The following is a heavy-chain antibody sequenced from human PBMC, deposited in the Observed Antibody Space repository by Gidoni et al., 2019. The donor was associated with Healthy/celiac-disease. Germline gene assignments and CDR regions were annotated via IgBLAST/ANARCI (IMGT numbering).Heavy chain of an antibody. V-gene: IGHV3-9*01. J-gene: IGHJ4*02. CDR1: GFTFDDYA. CDR3: AKPVLRYFDWVSPEGYFDY. D-gene: IGHD3-9*01. CDR2: ISWNSGSI. Sequence: EVQLVESGGGLVQPGRSLRLYCAASGFTFDDYAMNWVRQAPGKGLECVSGISWNSGSIGYADSVKGRFTISRDNAKNSLYLQMNSLRAEDTALYYCAKPVLRYFDWVSPEGYFDYWGQGTLVTVSS.